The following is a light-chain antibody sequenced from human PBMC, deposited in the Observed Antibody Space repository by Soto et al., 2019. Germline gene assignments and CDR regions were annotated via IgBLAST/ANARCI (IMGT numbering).Light chain of an antibody. J-gene: IGKJ5*01. Sequence: DIQMTQSPSTLSASVGYRVTITCRASQSLNNDLAWYQQKHGKAPNLLIYDASTLERGVQSRFSGTGCGTEFTLAISSLEPDDFATYYCQQYHTSSVTFGQGTRLESK. V-gene: IGKV1-5*01. CDR1: QSLNND. CDR2: DAS. CDR3: QQYHTSSVT.